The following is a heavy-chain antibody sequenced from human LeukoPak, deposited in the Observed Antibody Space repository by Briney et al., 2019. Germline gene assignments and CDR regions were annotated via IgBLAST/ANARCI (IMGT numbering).Heavy chain of an antibody. D-gene: IGHD1-26*01. V-gene: IGHV3-20*01. CDR3: ARDRSGSYSAFDI. Sequence: GGSLRLSCAASGFTVSSNYMSWVRQAPGKGLEWVSGINWNGGSTGYADSVKGRFTISRDNAKNSLYLQMNSLRAEDTALYHCARDRSGSYSAFDIWGQGTMVTVSS. CDR2: INWNGGST. CDR1: GFTVSSNY. J-gene: IGHJ3*02.